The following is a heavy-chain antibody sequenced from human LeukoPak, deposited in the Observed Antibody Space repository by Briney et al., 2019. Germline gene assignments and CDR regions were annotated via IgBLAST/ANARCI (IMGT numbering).Heavy chain of an antibody. J-gene: IGHJ4*02. V-gene: IGHV3-7*01. Sequence: SXRLSCVASGFSFXSYHMSWVRQAPGKGLGCVAHIFPDGHQESCDASVRGRFTVSRDNAKNSVFLQMNSLRVEDTAIYYCARWRWQQSEFDLWGQGALVTVSS. CDR2: IFPDGHQE. D-gene: IGHD5-24*01. CDR1: GFSFXSYH. CDR3: ARWRWQQSEFDL.